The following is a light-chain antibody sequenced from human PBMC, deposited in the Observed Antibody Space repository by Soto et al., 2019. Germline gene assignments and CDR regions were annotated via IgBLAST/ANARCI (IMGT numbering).Light chain of an antibody. CDR3: QTWDTGIRVV. CDR2: LNSDGSH. V-gene: IGLV4-69*01. CDR1: SGHSSYA. J-gene: IGLJ2*01. Sequence: QLALTQSPSASASLGASVKLTCTLSSGHSSYAIAWHQQQPEKGPRYLMKLNSDGSHSKGDGIPDRFSGSSSGAERYLTISSLQSEDEADYYCQTWDTGIRVVFGGGTKLTVL.